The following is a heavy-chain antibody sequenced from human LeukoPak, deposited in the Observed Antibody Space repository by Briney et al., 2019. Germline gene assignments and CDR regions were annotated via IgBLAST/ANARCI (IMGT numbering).Heavy chain of an antibody. Sequence: GGSLRLSCAASGFTFSSYEMNWVRQAPGKGLEWVSYISSSGSIIYYADSVKGRFTISRDNAKNSLYLQMNSLRAEDTAVYYCAREGTVTMDYYFDYWGQGTLVTVSS. V-gene: IGHV3-48*03. CDR2: ISSSGSII. CDR3: AREGTVTMDYYFDY. CDR1: GFTFSSYE. J-gene: IGHJ4*02. D-gene: IGHD4-17*01.